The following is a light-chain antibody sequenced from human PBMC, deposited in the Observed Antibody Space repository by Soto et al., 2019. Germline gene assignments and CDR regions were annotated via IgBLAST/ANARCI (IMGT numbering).Light chain of an antibody. Sequence: DIQLTQSPSFVSASVGDRVTISCRASQGIRNYLVWYQQKSGKAPKVLIYAASTLHSGVPSRFSGSGSGTEFTLTISSLQPEDFETYYCQQINTYPPWTFGQGTKVEIK. CDR1: QGIRNY. CDR2: AAS. J-gene: IGKJ1*01. CDR3: QQINTYPPWT. V-gene: IGKV1-9*01.